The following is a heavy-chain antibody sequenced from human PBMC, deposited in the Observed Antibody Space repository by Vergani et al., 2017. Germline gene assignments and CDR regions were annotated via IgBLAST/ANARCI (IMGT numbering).Heavy chain of an antibody. CDR2: IKSDGRT. CDR3: TRSECSGTTCYGHYFDL. Sequence: VELLESGGGLAQPGGSLRVSCSASGFRVTTHYMSWVRQAPGKGLEWVSVIKSDGRTSYAESVRGRFTISRDTSRNAVYLQMNILRVEDTGVYYCTRSECSGTTCYGHYFDLWGHGILVTVSS. V-gene: IGHV3-66*02. CDR1: GFRVTTHY. J-gene: IGHJ4*01. D-gene: IGHD2-15*01.